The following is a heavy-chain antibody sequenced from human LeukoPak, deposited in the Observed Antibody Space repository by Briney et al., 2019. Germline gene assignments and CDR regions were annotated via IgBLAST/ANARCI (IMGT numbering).Heavy chain of an antibody. Sequence: RGSLMLSCAASGFTFSSYAMSWVRQAPGKGLEWVSAISGSGGSTYYADSVKGRFTISRDNSKNTLYLQMNSLRAEDTAVYYCAKRENFWSGSLDYWGQGTLVTVSS. D-gene: IGHD3-3*01. CDR2: ISGSGGST. V-gene: IGHV3-23*01. CDR1: GFTFSSYA. J-gene: IGHJ4*02. CDR3: AKRENFWSGSLDY.